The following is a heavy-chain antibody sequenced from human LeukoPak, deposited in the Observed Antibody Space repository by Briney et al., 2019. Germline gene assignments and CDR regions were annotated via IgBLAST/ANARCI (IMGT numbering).Heavy chain of an antibody. CDR2: IKSKTDGGTT. J-gene: IGHJ5*02. D-gene: IGHD6-13*01. CDR1: GFTFSDAW. Sequence: PGGSLRLSCVTSGFTFSDAWMSWVRQAPGKGREWVGRIKSKTDGGTTDYAASVKGRFSISRDDTKNMLYLQMNSLKTEDTAVYYCTAQTMYSRAIPWGQGTLVTVSS. V-gene: IGHV3-15*01. CDR3: TAQTMYSRAIP.